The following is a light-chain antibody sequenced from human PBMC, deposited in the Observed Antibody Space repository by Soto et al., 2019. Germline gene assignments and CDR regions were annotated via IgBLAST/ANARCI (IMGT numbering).Light chain of an antibody. V-gene: IGKV1D-8*01. CDR1: QVISSY. Sequence: VIWMTQSPSLLSASTGDRVTITCRMSQVISSYLAWYQQKPGKAPELLIYAASTLQSGVPSRFSGSGSGTDFTLPISSLQSEDFATYYCQQYYSFPYTFGQGTKLEIK. CDR3: QQYYSFPYT. J-gene: IGKJ2*01. CDR2: AAS.